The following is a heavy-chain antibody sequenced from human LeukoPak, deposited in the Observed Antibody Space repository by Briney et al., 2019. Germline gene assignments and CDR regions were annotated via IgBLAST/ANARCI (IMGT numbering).Heavy chain of an antibody. V-gene: IGHV3-64*01. CDR1: GFTFSSYA. J-gene: IGHJ5*02. Sequence: GSLRLSCAASGFTFSSYAMHWVRQAPGKGLEYVSAISSNGGSTYYANSVKGRFTISRDNSKNTLYLQMGSLRAEDMAVYYCARGLSSSWYENWFDPWGQGTLVTVSS. D-gene: IGHD6-13*01. CDR2: ISSNGGST. CDR3: ARGLSSSWYENWFDP.